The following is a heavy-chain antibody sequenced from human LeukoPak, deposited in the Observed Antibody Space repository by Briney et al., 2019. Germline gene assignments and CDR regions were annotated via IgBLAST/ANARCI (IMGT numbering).Heavy chain of an antibody. D-gene: IGHD3-9*01. CDR3: AKQHHDILTGYSFDY. CDR1: GFSLTDYP. CDR2: ISGSGGST. V-gene: IGHV3-23*01. Sequence: GGSLRLSCATSGFSLTDYPMSWVLQAPGKGLEWVSGISGSGGSTYYADSVKGRFTISRDNSKNTLYLQMNSLRAEDTAVYYCAKQHHDILTGYSFDYWGQGTLVTVSS. J-gene: IGHJ4*02.